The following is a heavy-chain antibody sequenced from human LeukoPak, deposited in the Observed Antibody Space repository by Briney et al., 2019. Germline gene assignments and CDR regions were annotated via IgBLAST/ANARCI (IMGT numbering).Heavy chain of an antibody. Sequence: GGSLRLSCAASGFTFSSYGMHWVRQAPGKGLEGVAFMRYDGNNEYYADSVEGRFTISRDNSKNTLYLQMNSLRPEDTAVYYCAKDPVNYYGSGSHLDWGQGTLVTVSS. V-gene: IGHV3-30*02. J-gene: IGHJ4*02. D-gene: IGHD3-10*01. CDR1: GFTFSSYG. CDR2: MRYDGNNE. CDR3: AKDPVNYYGSGSHLD.